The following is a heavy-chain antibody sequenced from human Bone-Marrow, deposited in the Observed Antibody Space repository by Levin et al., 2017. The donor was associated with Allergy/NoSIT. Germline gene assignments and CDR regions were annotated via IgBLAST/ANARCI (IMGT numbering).Heavy chain of an antibody. Sequence: QTGGSLRLSCAASGFTFGNFAMSWVRRAPGKGLEWVSGISGSSVVTDYAESVKGRFTISRDNPKNTLYVQMNSLRAEDTAIYYCAKAGRQALRTVFGVAPPGDYYMDVWGKGTTVIVSS. D-gene: IGHD3-3*01. CDR1: GFTFGNFA. CDR2: ISGSSVVT. CDR3: AKAGRQALRTVFGVAPPGDYYMDV. J-gene: IGHJ6*03. V-gene: IGHV3-23*01.